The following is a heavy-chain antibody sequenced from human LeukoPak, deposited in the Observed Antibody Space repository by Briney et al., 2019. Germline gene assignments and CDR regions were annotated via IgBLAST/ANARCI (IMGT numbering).Heavy chain of an antibody. Sequence: GGSLRLSCAASGFTFSSYGMHWVRQAPGKGLEWVAVISYDGSNKYYADSVKGRFTISRDNSKNTLYLQMNSLRAEDTAVYYCARDLHYYVAMDVWGQGTTVTVSS. CDR2: ISYDGSNK. J-gene: IGHJ6*02. CDR1: GFTFSSYG. D-gene: IGHD3-10*02. V-gene: IGHV3-30*03. CDR3: ARDLHYYVAMDV.